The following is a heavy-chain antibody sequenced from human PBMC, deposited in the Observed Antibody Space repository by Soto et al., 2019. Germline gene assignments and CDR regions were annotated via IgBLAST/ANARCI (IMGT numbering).Heavy chain of an antibody. D-gene: IGHD6-13*01. Sequence: SETLSLTFAVYGGSFSGYYWSWIRQPPGKGLEWIGEINHSGSTNYNPSLKSRVTISVDTSKNQFSLKLSSVTAADTAVYYCARFAGYSSSWPTSHFRDKRGFDPWGQGTLVTVSS. CDR3: ARFAGYSSSWPTSHFRDKRGFDP. CDR1: GGSFSGYY. CDR2: INHSGST. J-gene: IGHJ5*02. V-gene: IGHV4-34*01.